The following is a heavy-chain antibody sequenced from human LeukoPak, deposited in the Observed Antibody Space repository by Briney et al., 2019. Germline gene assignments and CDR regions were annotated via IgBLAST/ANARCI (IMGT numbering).Heavy chain of an antibody. CDR3: ARDTSAAFDP. Sequence: ASVKVSCKASGYTFTGHYIHWMRQAPGQGLEWMGWINPNGGGTKYAQKFQGRVSMTRDTSISTAYMELSGLTSDDTAVYYCARDTSAAFDPRGQGTLVTVSS. CDR2: INPNGGGT. CDR1: GYTFTGHY. D-gene: IGHD6-13*01. V-gene: IGHV1-2*02. J-gene: IGHJ5*02.